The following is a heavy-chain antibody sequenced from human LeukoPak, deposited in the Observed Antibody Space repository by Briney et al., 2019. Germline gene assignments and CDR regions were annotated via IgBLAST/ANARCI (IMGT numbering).Heavy chain of an antibody. CDR3: AREWWGYDVLTGDNWFDP. Sequence: SVKVSCKASGGTFSSYAISWVRQAPGQGLEWMGGIIPIFGTANYAQKFQGRVTITTDESTSTAYMELSSLRSEDTAVYYCAREWWGYDVLTGDNWFDPWGQGTLVTVSS. CDR1: GGTFSSYA. J-gene: IGHJ5*02. CDR2: IIPIFGTA. V-gene: IGHV1-69*05. D-gene: IGHD3-9*01.